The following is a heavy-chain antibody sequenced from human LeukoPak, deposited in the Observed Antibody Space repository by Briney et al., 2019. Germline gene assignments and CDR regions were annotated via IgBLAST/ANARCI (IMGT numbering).Heavy chain of an antibody. V-gene: IGHV3-30*02. D-gene: IGHD3-3*01. CDR2: IRYDGSNK. J-gene: IGHJ4*02. CDR3: AKDGSPIGVVVTHLDY. CDR1: GFTFSSYG. Sequence: GGSLRLSCAASGFTFSSYGMHWVRQAPGKGLEGVTFIRYDGSNKYYADSVKGRFTISRDNSKSTLYLQMDSLRAEDTAVYYCAKDGSPIGVVVTHLDYWGQGTLVTVSS.